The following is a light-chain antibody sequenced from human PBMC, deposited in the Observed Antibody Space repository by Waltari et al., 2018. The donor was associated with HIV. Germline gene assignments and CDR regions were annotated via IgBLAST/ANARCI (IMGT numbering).Light chain of an antibody. CDR3: QSADSTGTYPDV. CDR1: ALPKQY. V-gene: IGLV3-25*03. CDR2: KDN. Sequence: SYELTQPPSVSVSPGQTARIPCPGDALPKQYAYWYPQKPGQAPVLVIYKDNERPSGIPERFSGSSSGTTVTLTISGVQTEDEADYYCQSADSTGTYPDVFGPGTKVTVL. J-gene: IGLJ1*01.